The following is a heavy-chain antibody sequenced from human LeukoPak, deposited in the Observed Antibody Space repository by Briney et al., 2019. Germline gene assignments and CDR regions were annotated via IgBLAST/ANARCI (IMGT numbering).Heavy chain of an antibody. CDR1: GGSISSDY. J-gene: IGHJ4*02. CDR2: IYNSGSN. V-gene: IGHV4-59*08. CDR3: ATRGY. D-gene: IGHD3-10*01. Sequence: SETLSLTCTVSGGSISSDYWQWLRQPPGKGLEWIAYIYNSGSNNYSPSLKSRVTISIDTSKNQFSLKLTSVTAADTAVYYCATRGYWGQGTLVTVSS.